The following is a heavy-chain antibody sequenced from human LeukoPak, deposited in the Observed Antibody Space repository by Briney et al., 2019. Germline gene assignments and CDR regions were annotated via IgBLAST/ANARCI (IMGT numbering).Heavy chain of an antibody. Sequence: PETLSLTCTVSGGSISSYYWSWIRQPPWKGLEWIGYIYYSGSTNYNPSLKSRVTISVDTSKNQFSLKLSSVTAADTAVYYCARHEPTVTTLRFDYWGQGTLVTVSS. V-gene: IGHV4-59*08. D-gene: IGHD4-17*01. CDR2: IYYSGST. J-gene: IGHJ4*02. CDR1: GGSISSYY. CDR3: ARHEPTVTTLRFDY.